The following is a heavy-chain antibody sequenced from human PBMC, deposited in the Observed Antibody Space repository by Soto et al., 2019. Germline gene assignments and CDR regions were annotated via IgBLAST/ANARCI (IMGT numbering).Heavy chain of an antibody. CDR3: ARLGTIFGVNEREW. D-gene: IGHD3-3*01. J-gene: IGHJ4*02. Sequence: QVQLVQSGAEVKKPGASVKVSCKASGYTFTSYAMHWVRQAPGQRLEWMGWINAGNGNTKYSQKFQGRVTITRDTSASTAYMELSRLRSENTAVYYCARLGTIFGVNEREWWGQGTLVTVSS. V-gene: IGHV1-3*01. CDR2: INAGNGNT. CDR1: GYTFTSYA.